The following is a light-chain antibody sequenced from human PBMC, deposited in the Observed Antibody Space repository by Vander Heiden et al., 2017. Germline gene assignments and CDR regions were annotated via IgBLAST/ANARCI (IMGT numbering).Light chain of an antibody. CDR2: DAS. Sequence: EIVLTQSPATLSLSPGERVTLSCRASQSVNNYLGWYQQKPGQAPRLLIYDASNRATGIPSRFSGSGYGTDFTLTISSLEPEDFAVYYCQQRSSWPPDTFGQGTRMEIK. V-gene: IGKV3-11*01. CDR1: QSVNNY. CDR3: QQRSSWPPDT. J-gene: IGKJ5*01.